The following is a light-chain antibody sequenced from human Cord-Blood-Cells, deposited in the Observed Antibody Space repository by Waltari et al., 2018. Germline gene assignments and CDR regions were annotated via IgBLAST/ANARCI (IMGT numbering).Light chain of an antibody. CDR3: QQYDNLPLT. Sequence: IQMTQSPSSLSASVGDRVTITCQASQAISNYLNWYQQKPGKAQKLLIYDASNLETGVPSRFSGSGSGTDFTCTISSLQPEDIATYYCQQYDNLPLTFGGGTKVEIK. CDR1: QAISNY. V-gene: IGKV1-33*01. J-gene: IGKJ4*01. CDR2: DAS.